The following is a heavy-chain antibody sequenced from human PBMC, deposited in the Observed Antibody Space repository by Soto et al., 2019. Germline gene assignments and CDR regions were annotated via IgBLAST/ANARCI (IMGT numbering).Heavy chain of an antibody. J-gene: IGHJ4*02. V-gene: IGHV4-4*07. CDR2: MYNSERT. CDR3: AREPLAHSYFDF. CDR1: GGSISGYY. Sequence: QVQLQESGPGLVKPSENLSLTCTVSGGSISGYYWSWIRQPAGKGLGWIGRMYNSERTNYNPSLKSRVTMSMDTSKNQFSRKLTSVTAADTAVYFCAREPLAHSYFDFWGRGALVTVSS.